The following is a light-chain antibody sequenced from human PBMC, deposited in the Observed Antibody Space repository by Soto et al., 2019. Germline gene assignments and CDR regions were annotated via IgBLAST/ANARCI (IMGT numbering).Light chain of an antibody. Sequence: SALTQPASVSGSPGQSITISCTGTSSDVGAYNHVSWYRQHPGEAPKLMIYEVNNRPSGVSNRFSGSKSGNTASLTISGLQADDEADYYCSSYTSSSTLWVFGGGTKLTVL. CDR1: SSDVGAYNH. J-gene: IGLJ3*02. CDR3: SSYTSSSTLWV. V-gene: IGLV2-14*01. CDR2: EVN.